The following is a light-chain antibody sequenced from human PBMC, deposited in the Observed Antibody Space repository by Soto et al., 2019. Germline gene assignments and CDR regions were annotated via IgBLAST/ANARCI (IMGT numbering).Light chain of an antibody. Sequence: EIVLTQSPGNLSVSPGERATLSCRASQTVRSSSLAWYQQKPGQAPRLLIYGASGRATGIPDKFSGSGSGTDFTLNISRLDPEDFAVYYCQQYGSSPHTFGQGTKLEI. CDR3: QQYGSSPHT. V-gene: IGKV3-20*01. J-gene: IGKJ2*01. CDR2: GAS. CDR1: QTVRSSS.